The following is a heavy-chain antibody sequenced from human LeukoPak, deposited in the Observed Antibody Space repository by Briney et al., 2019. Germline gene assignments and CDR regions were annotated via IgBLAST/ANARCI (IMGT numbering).Heavy chain of an antibody. CDR2: ISAYNGNT. Sequence: ASVKVSCKASGYTFTSYGISWVRQAPGQGLEWMGWISAYNGNTNYAQKLQGRVTMTTNTSTSTAYMELSSLRSEDTAVYYCARVPAYDYVWGSLVGAFDIWGQGTMVTVSS. D-gene: IGHD3-16*01. V-gene: IGHV1-18*01. CDR1: GYTFTSYG. J-gene: IGHJ3*02. CDR3: ARVPAYDYVWGSLVGAFDI.